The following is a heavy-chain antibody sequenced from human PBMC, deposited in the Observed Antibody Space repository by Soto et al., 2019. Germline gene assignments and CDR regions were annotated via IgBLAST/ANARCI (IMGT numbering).Heavy chain of an antibody. J-gene: IGHJ3*02. CDR3: ARDRNGGNSEGEYVDAFDI. CDR1: GGSISSYY. CDR2: IYYSGST. Sequence: LSLTCTVSGGSISSYYWSWIRQPPGKGLEWIGYIYYSGSTNYNPSLKSRVTISVDTSKNQFSLKLSSVTAADTAVYYCARDRNGGNSEGEYVDAFDIWGQGTMVTVSS. V-gene: IGHV4-59*01. D-gene: IGHD2-21*02.